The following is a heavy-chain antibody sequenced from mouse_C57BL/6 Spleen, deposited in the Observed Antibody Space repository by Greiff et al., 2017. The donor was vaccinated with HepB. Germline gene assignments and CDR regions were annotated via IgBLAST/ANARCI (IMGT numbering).Heavy chain of an antibody. V-gene: IGHV3-6*01. CDR3: ARKVNCGGYFDY. J-gene: IGHJ2*01. CDR2: ISYDGSN. Sequence: EVHLVESGPGLVKPSQSLSLPCSVPGYSITSGYYCNWIRQFPGNKLEWMGYISYDGSNNYNPSLKNQISITRDTSKNQFFLKLNSVTTEDTATYYCARKVNCGGYFDYWGQGTPLTVSS. D-gene: IGHD4-1*01. CDR1: GYSITSGYY.